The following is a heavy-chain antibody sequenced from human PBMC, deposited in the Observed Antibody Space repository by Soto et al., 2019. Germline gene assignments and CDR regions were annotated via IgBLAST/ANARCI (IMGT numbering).Heavy chain of an antibody. CDR1: GGSISSSSYY. D-gene: IGHD3-3*01. CDR2: IYYSGST. J-gene: IGHJ6*03. Sequence: SETLSLTCTVSGGSISSSSYYWGWIRQPPGKGLEWIGNIYYSGSTYYNPSLKSRVTISVDTSKNQFSLKLSSVTAADTAVYYCARGGRGNYDFWSGSPYYYMDVWGKGTTVTVSS. V-gene: IGHV4-39*07. CDR3: ARGGRGNYDFWSGSPYYYMDV.